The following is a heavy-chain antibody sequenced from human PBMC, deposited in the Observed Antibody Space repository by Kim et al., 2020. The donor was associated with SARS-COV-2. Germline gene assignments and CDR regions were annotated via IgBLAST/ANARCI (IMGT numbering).Heavy chain of an antibody. CDR1: GGSFSGYY. V-gene: IGHV4-34*01. Sequence: SETLSLTCAVYGGSFSGYYWSWIRQPPGKGLEWIGEINHSGSTNYNPSIKSRVTISVDTSKNQFSLKLSSVTAADTAVYYCARVAVAAAGTLGMDVWGQGTTVTVSS. J-gene: IGHJ6*02. CDR3: ARVAVAAAGTLGMDV. CDR2: INHSGST. D-gene: IGHD6-13*01.